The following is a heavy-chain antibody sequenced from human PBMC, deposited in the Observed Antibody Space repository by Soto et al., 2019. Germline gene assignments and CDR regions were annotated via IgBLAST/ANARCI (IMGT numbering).Heavy chain of an antibody. J-gene: IGHJ6*02. CDR3: ARDRIVVVPAAILSAYYYYGMDV. CDR2: IKQDGSEK. D-gene: IGHD2-2*02. CDR1: GFTFSSYW. V-gene: IGHV3-7*01. Sequence: GGSLRLSCAASGFTFSSYWMSWVRQAPGKGLEWVANIKQDGSEKYYVDSVKGRFTISRDNAKNPLYLQMNSLRAEDTAVYYCARDRIVVVPAAILSAYYYYGMDVWGQGTTVTVSS.